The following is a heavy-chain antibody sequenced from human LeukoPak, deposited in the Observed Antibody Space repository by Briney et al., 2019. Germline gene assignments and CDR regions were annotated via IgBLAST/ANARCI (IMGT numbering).Heavy chain of an antibody. CDR2: INPTSGST. CDR1: GYTFTGYY. J-gene: IGHJ4*02. V-gene: IGHV1-46*01. CDR3: ARSSGYWALNDF. Sequence: ASVKVSCKASGYTFTGYYMHWVRQAPGQGLEWMGWINPTSGSTSYEQRFQGRVTMTRDMSTSTVYMELSSLTSEDTAVYYCARSSGYWALNDFWGQGTLVTVSS. D-gene: IGHD3-22*01.